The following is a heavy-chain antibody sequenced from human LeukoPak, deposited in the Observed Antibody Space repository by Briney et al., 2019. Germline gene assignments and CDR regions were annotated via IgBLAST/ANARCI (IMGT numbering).Heavy chain of an antibody. D-gene: IGHD4-23*01. CDR1: GLTFTNHG. CDR2: VRNDGFDT. V-gene: IGHV3-30*02. CDR3: ARDRGKDYFGD. Sequence: GGSLRLSCVTSGLTFTNHGFHWLRQAADKGLEWVAFVRNDGFDTYHSNSVKGRFSISRDDSKNTVYLQMNSLRVEDTALYYCARDRGKDYFGDWGQGTQVTVSS. J-gene: IGHJ4*02.